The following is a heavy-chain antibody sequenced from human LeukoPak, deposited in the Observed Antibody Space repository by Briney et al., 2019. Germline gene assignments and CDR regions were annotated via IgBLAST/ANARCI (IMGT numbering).Heavy chain of an antibody. V-gene: IGHV4-39*01. CDR1: GGSVSSSSYY. Sequence: SETLSLTCTVSGGSVSSSSYYWGWIRQPPGKGLEWVGCIYNSGSTYYDPSLKSRVTISVDTSKNLVSLKVNSVTAADTAVYYCARRGSSGRSFDYWGQGTLVIVSS. CDR2: IYNSGST. CDR3: ARRGSSGRSFDY. D-gene: IGHD6-25*01. J-gene: IGHJ4*02.